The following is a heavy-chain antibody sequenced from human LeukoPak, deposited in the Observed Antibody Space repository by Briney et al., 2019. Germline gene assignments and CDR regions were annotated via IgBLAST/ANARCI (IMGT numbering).Heavy chain of an antibody. J-gene: IGHJ3*02. CDR1: GYTFIGYY. Sequence: ASVKVSCKASGYTFIGYYIHWVRQAPGQGLEWMGWMNPNSGNTGYAQKFQGRVTITRNTSISTAYMELSSLRSEDTAVYYCARGYYDFWSGYSPYAFDIWGQGTMVTVSS. D-gene: IGHD3-3*01. V-gene: IGHV1-8*03. CDR2: MNPNSGNT. CDR3: ARGYYDFWSGYSPYAFDI.